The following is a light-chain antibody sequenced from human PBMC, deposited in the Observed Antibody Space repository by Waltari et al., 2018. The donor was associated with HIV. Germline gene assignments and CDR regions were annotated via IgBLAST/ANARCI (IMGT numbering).Light chain of an antibody. CDR1: QSVLSSSNNKKH. J-gene: IGKJ1*01. V-gene: IGKV4-1*01. Sequence: DIVMTQSPDSLAVSLGGRATITCKSSQSVLSSSNNKKHLAWYQQKPGQPPKLLFFWASIREVGVPDRFTGSGSGTIFNLTVSSLQADDVAVYYCQQFFSFPRTFGQGTKVEI. CDR3: QQFFSFPRT. CDR2: WAS.